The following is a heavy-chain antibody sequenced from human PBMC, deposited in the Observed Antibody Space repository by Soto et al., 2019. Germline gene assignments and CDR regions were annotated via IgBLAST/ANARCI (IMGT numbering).Heavy chain of an antibody. CDR3: AKVGPSYYYYGMDV. CDR2: ISYDGSNK. CDR1: GFTFSSYG. V-gene: IGHV3-30*18. Sequence: LRLSCAASGFTFSSYGMHWVRQAPGKGLEWVAVISYDGSNKYYADSVKGRFTISRDNSKNTLYLQMNSLRAEDTAVYYCAKVGPSYYYYGMDVWGQGTTVTVSS. J-gene: IGHJ6*02.